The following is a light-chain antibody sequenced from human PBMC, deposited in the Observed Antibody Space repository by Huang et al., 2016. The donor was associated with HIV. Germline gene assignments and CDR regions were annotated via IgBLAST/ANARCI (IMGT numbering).Light chain of an antibody. CDR1: QGISNS. CDR3: QQYYNNPPWT. CDR2: ATS. J-gene: IGKJ1*01. Sequence: DIQMTQSPSSLSASVGDRVTITCRASQGISNSVAWYQQRPGKAPKLLLYATSRLETGAPSRWSGSRSGTEYTLTISSLQPEDLATYYCQQYYNNPPWTFGQGTKVEIK. V-gene: IGKV1-NL1*01.